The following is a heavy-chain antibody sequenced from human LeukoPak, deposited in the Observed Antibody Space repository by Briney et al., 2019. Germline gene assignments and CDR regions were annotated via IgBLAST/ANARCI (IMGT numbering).Heavy chain of an antibody. Sequence: GGSLRLSCAASGFTFSSHWMSWVRQAPRKGLEWLANIKEDGSEKYYVDSVKGRFTISRDNAKNSLFLQMNSLRDEDTATYYCVRDLVWDTGRVDYWGQGTLVTVSS. CDR1: GFTFSSHW. D-gene: IGHD3/OR15-3a*01. CDR2: IKEDGSEK. V-gene: IGHV3-7*01. J-gene: IGHJ4*02. CDR3: VRDLVWDTGRVDY.